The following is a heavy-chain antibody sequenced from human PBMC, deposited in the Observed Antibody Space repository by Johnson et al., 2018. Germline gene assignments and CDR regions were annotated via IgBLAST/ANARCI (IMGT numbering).Heavy chain of an antibody. Sequence: VQLVESGGGLVQPGGSRRLSCAASGFAVSGDYMNWVRQAPGKGLEWVSVIYREGSTNYADSEKGRFTISRDISKKTLYLKMNSLSAEDTAGYFCARTSRGAFDIWGQGTMVTVSS. CDR2: IYREGST. V-gene: IGHV3-66*02. CDR3: ARTSRGAFDI. J-gene: IGHJ3*02. CDR1: GFAVSGDY. D-gene: IGHD3-10*01.